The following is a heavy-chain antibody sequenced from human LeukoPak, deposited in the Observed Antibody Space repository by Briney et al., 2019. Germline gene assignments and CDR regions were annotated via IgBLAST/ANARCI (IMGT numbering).Heavy chain of an antibody. CDR1: GYTFTSYY. V-gene: IGHV1-46*01. D-gene: IGHD6-13*01. J-gene: IGHJ4*02. CDR2: INPSGGST. Sequence: GASVKVSCKASGYTFTSYYMHWVRQAPGQGLEWMGLINPSGGSTSYAQKFQGRVTMTRDTSTSTVYMELSSLRSEDTAVYYCARDLGIAASGNYFDYWGQGTLVTVSS. CDR3: ARDLGIAASGNYFDY.